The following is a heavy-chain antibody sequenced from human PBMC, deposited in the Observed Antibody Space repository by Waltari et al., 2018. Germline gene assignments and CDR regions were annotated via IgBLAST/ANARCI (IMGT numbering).Heavy chain of an antibody. D-gene: IGHD2-15*01. CDR1: GGSISSSSYY. Sequence: QLQLQESGPGLVKPSETLSLTCTVSGGSISSSSYYWGWLRQPPGKGLGWIGSIYYSGRTYYNPSLKSPGTISVDTSKNQFSLKLSSWTAADTAVYYWARDIVVVVAATSHFDYWGQGTLVTVSS. V-gene: IGHV4-39*07. J-gene: IGHJ4*02. CDR2: IYYSGRT. CDR3: ARDIVVVVAATSHFDY.